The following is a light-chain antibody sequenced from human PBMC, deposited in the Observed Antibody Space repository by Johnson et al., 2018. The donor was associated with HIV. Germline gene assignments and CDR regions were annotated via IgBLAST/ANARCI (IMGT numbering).Light chain of an antibody. J-gene: IGLJ1*01. CDR1: SSNIGNNY. CDR3: GAWDSSLTTYV. V-gene: IGLV1-51*01. Sequence: QSVLTQPPSVSAAPGQKVTISCSGSSSNIGNNYVSWYQQLPGTAPKLLIYDNNKRPSGIPDRISGSKSGTSATLGITGLQTGDEADYYCGAWDSSLTTYVCATGPTVPVL. CDR2: DNN.